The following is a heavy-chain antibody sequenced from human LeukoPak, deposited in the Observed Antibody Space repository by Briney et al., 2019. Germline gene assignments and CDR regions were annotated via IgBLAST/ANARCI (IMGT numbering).Heavy chain of an antibody. Sequence: SETLSLTCTVSGGSISTFYWSWIRQPPGKGLEWIGYIYYSGSTNYNPSLKSRVTISVDTSKNQFSLKLSSVTAADTAVYYCAGQSYSSTYYFDYWGRGTLVTVSS. CDR1: GGSISTFY. CDR3: AGQSYSSTYYFDY. J-gene: IGHJ4*02. D-gene: IGHD2-2*01. CDR2: IYYSGST. V-gene: IGHV4-59*08.